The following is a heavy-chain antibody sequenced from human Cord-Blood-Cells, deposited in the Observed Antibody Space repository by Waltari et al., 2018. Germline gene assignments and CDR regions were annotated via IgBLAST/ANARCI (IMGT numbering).Heavy chain of an antibody. V-gene: IGHV1-69*01. D-gene: IGHD6-13*01. J-gene: IGHJ6*02. Sequence: QVQLVQSGAEVKKPGSSVKVSCKASGGTFSSYAISWVRQAPGQGLQWMGGIIPIFGTANYAQKFQGRVTITADESTSTAYMELSSLRSEDTAVYYCARELSRIAAAYYGMDVWGQGTTVTVSS. CDR3: ARELSRIAAAYYGMDV. CDR2: IIPIFGTA. CDR1: GGTFSSYA.